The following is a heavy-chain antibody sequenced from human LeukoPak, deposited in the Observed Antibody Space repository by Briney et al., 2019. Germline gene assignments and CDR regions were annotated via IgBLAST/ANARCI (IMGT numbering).Heavy chain of an antibody. D-gene: IGHD2-21*02. CDR3: ARDFAVVTATSDYYYYGMDV. J-gene: IGHJ6*02. Sequence: ASVKVSCKASGYTFTGYCMHWVRQAPGQGLEWMGWINPNSGGTNYAQKFQGRVTMTRDTSISTAYMELSRLRSDDTAVYYCARDFAVVTATSDYYYYGMDVWGQGTAVTVSS. V-gene: IGHV1-2*02. CDR2: INPNSGGT. CDR1: GYTFTGYC.